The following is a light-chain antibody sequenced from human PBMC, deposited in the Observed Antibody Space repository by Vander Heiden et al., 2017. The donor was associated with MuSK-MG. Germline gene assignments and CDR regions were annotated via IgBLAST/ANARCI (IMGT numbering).Light chain of an antibody. J-gene: IGLJ2*01. CDR2: EVN. CDR1: SSDVGGYNY. V-gene: IGLV2-11*01. CDR3: CSYAGTYTFGV. Sequence: QSALTQPRSVSGSPGQSVTISCTGTSSDVGGYNYVSWYQQHPGKAPKFMIYEVNKRPSGVPDRFSGSKSGNTASLTISGLQAEDEADYYCCSYAGTYTFGVFGGGTKLTVL.